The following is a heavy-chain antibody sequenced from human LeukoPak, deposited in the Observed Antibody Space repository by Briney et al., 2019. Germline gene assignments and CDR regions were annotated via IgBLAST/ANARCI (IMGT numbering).Heavy chain of an antibody. D-gene: IGHD1-26*01. CDR3: ARENSGSYSWYFDL. Sequence: GGSLRLSCAASGFTFSSYSMNWVRQAPGKGLEWVSYISSSSSTIYYADSVKGRFTISRDNAKNSLYLQMNSLRAEDTAVYYCARENSGSYSWYFDLWGRGTLVTVSS. CDR1: GFTFSSYS. CDR2: ISSSSSTI. V-gene: IGHV3-48*01. J-gene: IGHJ2*01.